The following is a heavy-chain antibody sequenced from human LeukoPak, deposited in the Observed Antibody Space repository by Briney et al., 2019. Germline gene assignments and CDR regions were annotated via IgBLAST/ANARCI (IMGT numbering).Heavy chain of an antibody. CDR3: AGDSGSYYGDDY. Sequence: ASVKVSCKASGGTFSSYAISWVRQAPGQGLEWMGGIIPIFGTANYAQKFQGRVTITADESTSTAYMELSSLRSEDTAVYYCAGDSGSYYGDDYWGQGTLVTVSS. CDR1: GGTFSSYA. D-gene: IGHD1-26*01. V-gene: IGHV1-69*13. J-gene: IGHJ4*02. CDR2: IIPIFGTA.